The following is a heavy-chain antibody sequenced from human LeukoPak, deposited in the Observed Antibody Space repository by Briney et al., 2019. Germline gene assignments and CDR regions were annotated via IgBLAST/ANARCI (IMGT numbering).Heavy chain of an antibody. J-gene: IGHJ4*02. V-gene: IGHV3-30-3*01. D-gene: IGHD1-1*01. CDR1: GFTFRSYA. Sequence: QPGRSLRLSCGASGFTFRSYAMHWVRQAPGEGLEWVVVISYDGSKKYYADSAQGRFTISRDNSKNTLYLQMNSQRADDTAVYYCARGADDPMRYYFDYWGEGTLVTVSS. CDR3: ARGADDPMRYYFDY. CDR2: ISYDGSKK.